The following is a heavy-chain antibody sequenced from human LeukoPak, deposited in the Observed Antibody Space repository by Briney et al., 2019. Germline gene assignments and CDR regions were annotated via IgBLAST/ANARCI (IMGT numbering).Heavy chain of an antibody. V-gene: IGHV3-15*01. CDR1: GFTFSNAW. Sequence: GGSLRLSCAASGFTFSNAWMGWVRQAPGKGLEWVGRIKSKSDGGTADYAAPVKGRFTISRDDSTNTLYLQMNSLKTEDTAVYYCSTVYYYYGSSVDYWGQGTLVTVSS. CDR2: IKSKSDGGTA. CDR3: STVYYYYGSSVDY. D-gene: IGHD3-22*01. J-gene: IGHJ4*02.